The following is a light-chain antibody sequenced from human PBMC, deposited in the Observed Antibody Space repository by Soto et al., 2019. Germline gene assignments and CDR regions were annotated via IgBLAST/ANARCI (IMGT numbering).Light chain of an antibody. CDR3: KQSKTFPLT. J-gene: IGKJ4*01. Sequence: DIQMTQSPSTLSASVGDRVSITCRASQNIRGWLAWYQQKPGKAPKLLIYDGSSLQSGVPSRFSGRESGAEFTLTISGLQPDDFATYYCKQSKTFPLTFGGGTKVEIK. CDR2: DGS. V-gene: IGKV1-5*01. CDR1: QNIRGW.